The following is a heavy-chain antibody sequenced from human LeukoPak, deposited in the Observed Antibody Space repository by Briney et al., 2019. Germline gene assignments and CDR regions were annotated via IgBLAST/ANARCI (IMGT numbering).Heavy chain of an antibody. CDR2: IVGSGGST. V-gene: IGHV3-23*01. J-gene: IGHJ4*02. CDR1: GFTFSNYA. D-gene: IGHD3-9*01. CDR3: SKWGDYDVLTGYYDSDF. Sequence: AGASLRLSCAASGFTFSNYAMSWVRQVPGKGLEWVSAIVGSGGSTYYADSVKGRFTISRDNSKNTLFLQMNSLRVEDTALYYCSKWGDYDVLTGYYDSDFWGQGTLVTVSS.